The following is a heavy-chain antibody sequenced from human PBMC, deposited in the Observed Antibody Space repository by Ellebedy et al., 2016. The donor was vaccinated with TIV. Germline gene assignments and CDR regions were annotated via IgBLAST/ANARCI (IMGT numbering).Heavy chain of an antibody. V-gene: IGHV3-23*01. D-gene: IGHD2-15*01. Sequence: GESLKISXAASGFTFSTYAMSWVRQAPGKGLEWVSAISGGGISTYYADSVKGRFTISRVNSKNTLYLQMNSLRGGDTAVYYCAKMSCSGGSCYWGAPNWFDPWGQGTLVTVSS. CDR1: GFTFSTYA. J-gene: IGHJ5*02. CDR3: AKMSCSGGSCYWGAPNWFDP. CDR2: ISGGGIST.